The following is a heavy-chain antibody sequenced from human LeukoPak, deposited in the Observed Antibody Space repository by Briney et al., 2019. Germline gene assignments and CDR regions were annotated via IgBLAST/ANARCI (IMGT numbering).Heavy chain of an antibody. Sequence: GGSLRVSCAASGFSFSNYWMTWVRQAPGKGLEWVANIKEDGSEKYYVASVRGRFTLSRDNAKKSLYLQMNSLRAEDTAVYYCAREDQPRGTFDCWGQGTLVTVSS. CDR1: GFSFSNYW. CDR2: IKEDGSEK. CDR3: AREDQPRGTFDC. V-gene: IGHV3-7*05. J-gene: IGHJ4*02. D-gene: IGHD2-15*01.